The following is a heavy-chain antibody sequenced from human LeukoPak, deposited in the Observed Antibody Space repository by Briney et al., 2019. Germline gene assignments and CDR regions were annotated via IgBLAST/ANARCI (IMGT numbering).Heavy chain of an antibody. CDR1: GFTFSSYA. CDR3: AKDQLWLQIDY. D-gene: IGHD5-18*01. Sequence: QSGGSLRLYCAASGFTFSSYAMSWVRQAPGKGLEGVSVISGSGGSTYYADSVKGRFTISRDNSKNTLYLQMNSLRAEDTAVYYCAKDQLWLQIDYWGQGTLVTVSS. CDR2: ISGSGGST. V-gene: IGHV3-23*01. J-gene: IGHJ4*02.